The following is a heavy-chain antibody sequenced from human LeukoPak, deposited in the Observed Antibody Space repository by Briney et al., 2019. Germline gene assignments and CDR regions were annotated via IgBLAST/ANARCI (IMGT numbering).Heavy chain of an antibody. J-gene: IGHJ4*02. V-gene: IGHV3-66*01. D-gene: IGHD4-17*01. CDR3: ASAPTGTYYFDY. Sequence: GGSLRLSCAASGFTVSSNYMSWVRQAPGKGLEWVSVIYSGGSTYYADSVKGRFTVSRDNSKNTLYLQMNSLRAEDTAVYYCASAPTGTYYFDYWGQGTLVTASS. CDR2: IYSGGST. CDR1: GFTVSSNY.